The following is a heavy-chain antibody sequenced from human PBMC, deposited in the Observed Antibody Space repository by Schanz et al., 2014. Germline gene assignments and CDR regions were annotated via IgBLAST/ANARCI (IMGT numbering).Heavy chain of an antibody. Sequence: QVQLVESGGGVVQPGRSLRLSCAASGFTFSSYAMHWVRQAPGKGLEWVAVISYDGRNKYYADSVKGRFTISRDNAKNSLYLQMNSLRAEDTAVYYCAKDSTHIDIVLVPTAIDYWGQGTLXTVSS. CDR3: AKDSTHIDIVLVPTAIDY. CDR2: ISYDGRNK. V-gene: IGHV3-30-3*01. CDR1: GFTFSSYA. J-gene: IGHJ4*02. D-gene: IGHD2-2*01.